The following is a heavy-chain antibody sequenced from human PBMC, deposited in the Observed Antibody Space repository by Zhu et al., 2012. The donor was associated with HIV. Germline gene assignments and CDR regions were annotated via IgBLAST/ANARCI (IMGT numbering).Heavy chain of an antibody. Sequence: QVQLQESGSGLVKPSQTLSLTCTVSGGSISSGGYSWTWIRQPPGRGLEWIGYIYQSGSTYYSPSLKSRVTISEDRSKNQFSLQLRSVTAADTAIYYCARAHPDYGCQWGQGTLVTVSS. CDR1: GGSISSGGYS. V-gene: IGHV4-30-2*01. J-gene: IGHJ4*02. D-gene: IGHD4-17*01. CDR2: IYQSGST. CDR3: ARAHPDYGCQ.